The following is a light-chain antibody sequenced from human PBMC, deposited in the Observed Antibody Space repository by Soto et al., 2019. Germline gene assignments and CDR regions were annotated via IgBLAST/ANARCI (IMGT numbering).Light chain of an antibody. J-gene: IGKJ1*01. CDR2: GAS. CDR3: QQYNDWPPR. V-gene: IGKV3-15*01. CDR1: QSVSTN. Sequence: EIAMTQSPGTLSLSPGERATLSCRASQSVSTNLAWYQQIPGQAPRLLIYGASTRATGIPASFSGSGSGTECTLAISSLESEDFAVYYCQQYNDWPPRFGLGNTFEIK.